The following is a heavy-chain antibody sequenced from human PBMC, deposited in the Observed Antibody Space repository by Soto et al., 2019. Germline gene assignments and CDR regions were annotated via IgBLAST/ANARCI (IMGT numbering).Heavy chain of an antibody. CDR2: IIPIFGTA. J-gene: IGHJ5*02. Sequence: PGPQVKVSCKASGGTFSSYAISWVRQAPGQGLEWMGGIIPIFGTANYAQKFQGRVTITADESTSTVYMELSSLRSEDTAVYYCARKLSDSSGYYPGDNWFDPWGQGTLVTVSS. CDR1: GGTFSSYA. D-gene: IGHD3-22*01. V-gene: IGHV1-69*13. CDR3: ARKLSDSSGYYPGDNWFDP.